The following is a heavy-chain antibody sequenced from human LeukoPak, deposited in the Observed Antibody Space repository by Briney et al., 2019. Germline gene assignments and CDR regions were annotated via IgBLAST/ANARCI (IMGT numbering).Heavy chain of an antibody. J-gene: IGHJ4*02. CDR1: GGSFSGYY. V-gene: IGHV4-34*01. CDR2: INHSGST. Sequence: PSETLSLTCAVYGGSFSGYYWSWIRQPPGKGLEWIGEINHSGSTNYNPSLKSRVTISVDTSKNQFSLKLSSVTAADTAVYYCARRPYYVDYWGQGTLVTVSS. CDR3: ARRPYYVDY.